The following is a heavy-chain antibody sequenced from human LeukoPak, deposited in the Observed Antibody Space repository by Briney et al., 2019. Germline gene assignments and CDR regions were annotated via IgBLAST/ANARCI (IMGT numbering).Heavy chain of an antibody. CDR3: ARDDSGYEYNWFDP. Sequence: SETLSLTCTVSGGSISSYYWSWIREPAGKGLEWIGRIYTSGSTNYNPSLKSRVTMSVDTSKNQFSLKLSYVTAADTAVYYCARDDSGYEYNWFDPWGQGTLVTVSS. D-gene: IGHD5-12*01. CDR1: GGSISSYY. CDR2: IYTSGST. J-gene: IGHJ5*02. V-gene: IGHV4-4*07.